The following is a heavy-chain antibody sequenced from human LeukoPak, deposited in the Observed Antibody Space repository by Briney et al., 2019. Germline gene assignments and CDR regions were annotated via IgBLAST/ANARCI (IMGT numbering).Heavy chain of an antibody. D-gene: IGHD6-19*01. CDR3: ARDIGGWVYYFDY. CDR2: ISRNSGNI. Sequence: GGSLRLSCAASGFTFDDYAMHWVRQTPGKGLEWVSYISRNSGNIGYADSVKGRFTISRDNAKNSLYLQMNSLRAEDTAVYYCARDIGGWVYYFDYWGQGTLVTVSS. V-gene: IGHV3-9*01. CDR1: GFTFDDYA. J-gene: IGHJ4*02.